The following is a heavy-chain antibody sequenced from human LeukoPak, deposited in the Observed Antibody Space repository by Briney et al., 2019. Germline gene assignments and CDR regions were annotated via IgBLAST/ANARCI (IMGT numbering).Heavy chain of an antibody. D-gene: IGHD3-9*01. Sequence: GESLKISCKASGYSFTSYWIGWVRQMPGKGLEWMGIIYPADSDTKYSPSFQGQVTISADKSISTAYLQWSSLKASDTAMYYCARQSPYYDILTGYERLGQIDYWGQGTLVTVSS. V-gene: IGHV5-51*01. J-gene: IGHJ4*02. CDR2: IYPADSDT. CDR1: GYSFTSYW. CDR3: ARQSPYYDILTGYERLGQIDY.